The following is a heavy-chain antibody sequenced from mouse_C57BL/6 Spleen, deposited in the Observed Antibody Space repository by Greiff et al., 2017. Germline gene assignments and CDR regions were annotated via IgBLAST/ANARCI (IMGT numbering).Heavy chain of an antibody. V-gene: IGHV1-64*01. Sequence: QVHVKQSGAELVKPGASVKLSCKASGYTFTSYWMHWVKQRPGQGLEWIGMIHPNSGSTNYNEKFKSKATLTVDKSSSTAYMQLSSLTSEDSAVYYCARYPLYYDYVDYWGQGTTLTVSS. D-gene: IGHD2-4*01. CDR2: IHPNSGST. CDR1: GYTFTSYW. CDR3: ARYPLYYDYVDY. J-gene: IGHJ2*01.